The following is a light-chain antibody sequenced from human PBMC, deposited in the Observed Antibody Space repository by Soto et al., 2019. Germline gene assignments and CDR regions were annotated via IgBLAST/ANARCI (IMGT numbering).Light chain of an antibody. CDR2: ATS. CDR1: QRVSTN. V-gene: IGKV3D-15*01. Sequence: DIVMTQSPVTLSVSPGERAPLSCRASQRVSTNLAWYQQKPGQAPRLLIYATSARATGIPARFSGSGSGTDFTLTISSLEPEDFAVYYCQQYGISPLTFGGGTQGGYQ. CDR3: QQYGISPLT. J-gene: IGKJ4*01.